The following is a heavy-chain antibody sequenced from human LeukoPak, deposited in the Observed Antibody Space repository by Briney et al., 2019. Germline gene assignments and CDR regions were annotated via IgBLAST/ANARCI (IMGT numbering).Heavy chain of an antibody. Sequence: GASVKVSCKASGGTFSSYTINWVRQAPGQGLEWMGWISAYNGNTNYAQKLQGRVTMTTDTSTSTAYMELRSLRSDDTAVYYCARSETKNSGSYLARAFDIWGQGTMVTVSS. D-gene: IGHD1-26*01. CDR1: GGTFSSYT. V-gene: IGHV1-18*01. CDR2: ISAYNGNT. CDR3: ARSETKNSGSYLARAFDI. J-gene: IGHJ3*02.